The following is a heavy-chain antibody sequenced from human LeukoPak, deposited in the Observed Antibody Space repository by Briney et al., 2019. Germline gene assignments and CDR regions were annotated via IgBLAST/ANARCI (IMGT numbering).Heavy chain of an antibody. J-gene: IGHJ4*02. CDR2: IYSGGST. Sequence: QPGGSLRLSCAASGFTVSTNYMSWVRQAPGKGLEWVSVIYSGGSTYYADSVKGRFTISRDNSKNTLYLQMNSLRAEDTAVYYCAREYYDSGGPGAVDYWGQGTLITVSS. CDR1: GFTVSTNY. V-gene: IGHV3-66*01. D-gene: IGHD3-22*01. CDR3: AREYYDSGGPGAVDY.